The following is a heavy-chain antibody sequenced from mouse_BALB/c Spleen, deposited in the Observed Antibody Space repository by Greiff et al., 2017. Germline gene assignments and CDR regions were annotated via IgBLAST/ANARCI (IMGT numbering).Heavy chain of an antibody. J-gene: IGHJ4*01. CDR1: GYTFTSYW. CDR2: IYPGDGDT. CDR3: ARRGYDYDYAMDY. Sequence: VQLQESGAELARPGASVKLSCKASGYTFTSYWMQWVKQRPGQGLEWIGAIYPGDGDTRYTQKFKGKATLTADKSSSTAYMQLSSLASEDSAVYYCARRGYDYDYAMDYWGQGTSVTVSS. V-gene: IGHV1-87*01. D-gene: IGHD2-4*01.